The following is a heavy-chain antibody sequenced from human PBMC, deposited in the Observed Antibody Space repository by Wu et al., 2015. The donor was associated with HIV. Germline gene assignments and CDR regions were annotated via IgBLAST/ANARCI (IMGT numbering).Heavy chain of an antibody. D-gene: IGHD3-3*01. J-gene: IGHJ6*03. V-gene: IGHV1-69*13. CDR2: IIPIFGIT. CDR1: GGTFRVYA. Sequence: QVQLVQSGAEVKKPGSSVKVSCEASGGTFRVYAISWVRQAPGQGLEWMGGIIPIFGITNYAQKFQGRVTITADESTSTAYMELSSLRSEDTAAYYCVRDSTRRITDFGVINDYYHYYYMDVWGNGTTVTVSS. CDR3: VRDSTRRITDFGVINDYYHYYYMDV.